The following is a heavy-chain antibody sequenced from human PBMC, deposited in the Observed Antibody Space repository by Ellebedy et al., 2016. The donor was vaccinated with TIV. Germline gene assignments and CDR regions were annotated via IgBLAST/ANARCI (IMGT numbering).Heavy chain of an antibody. CDR1: GFIFSDSA. Sequence: GGSLRLSCAASGFIFSDSAIHWVRQASGKGLEWVGRIRSKPNNYATAYAASVKGRFSISRDDSKNTAYLQMDSLKSEDTAVYYCSRPFSSSNSFDAWGQGTLVTVSS. CDR3: SRPFSSSNSFDA. J-gene: IGHJ5*02. V-gene: IGHV3-73*01. CDR2: IRSKPNNYAT. D-gene: IGHD4-23*01.